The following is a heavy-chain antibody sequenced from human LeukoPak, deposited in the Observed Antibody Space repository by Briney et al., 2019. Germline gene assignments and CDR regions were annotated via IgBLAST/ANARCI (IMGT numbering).Heavy chain of an antibody. J-gene: IGHJ3*02. Sequence: PSETLSLTCAVYGGSFSGYDWSWVRQPPGKGREWIGEINHSGSTNYNPSLKSRVTVSVDTSKNQFSLKLSSVTAADTAVYYCARGTPIYAFDIWGQGTMVTVSS. V-gene: IGHV4-34*01. CDR2: INHSGST. CDR3: ARGTPIYAFDI. CDR1: GGSFSGYD.